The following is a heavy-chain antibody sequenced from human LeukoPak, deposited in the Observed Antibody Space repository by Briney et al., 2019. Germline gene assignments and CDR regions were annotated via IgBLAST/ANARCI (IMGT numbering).Heavy chain of an antibody. J-gene: IGHJ6*03. V-gene: IGHV1-2*02. CDR3: AKMYGWGSNPLYYYYYYMDV. D-gene: IGHD3-10*01. CDR2: INPNSGGT. CDR1: GYTFTSYG. Sequence: GASVKVSCKASGYTFTSYGISWVRQAPGQGLEWMGWINPNSGGTNYAQKFQGRVTMTRDTSISTAYMELSRLRSDDTAVYYCAKMYGWGSNPLYYYYYYMDVWGKGTTVTISS.